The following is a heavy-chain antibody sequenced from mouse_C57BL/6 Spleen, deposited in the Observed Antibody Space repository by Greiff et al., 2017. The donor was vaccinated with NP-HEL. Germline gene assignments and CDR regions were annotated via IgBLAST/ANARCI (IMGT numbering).Heavy chain of an antibody. J-gene: IGHJ1*03. CDR3: ARCYSSHWYFDV. CDR1: GYAFSSSW. Sequence: VKLQESGPELVKPGASVKISCKASGYAFSSSWMNWVKQRPGKGLEWIGRIYPGDGDTNYNGKFKGKATLTADKSSSTAYMQLSSLTSEDSAVYFCARCYSSHWYFDVWGTGTTVTVSS. V-gene: IGHV1-82*01. D-gene: IGHD2-5*01. CDR2: IYPGDGDT.